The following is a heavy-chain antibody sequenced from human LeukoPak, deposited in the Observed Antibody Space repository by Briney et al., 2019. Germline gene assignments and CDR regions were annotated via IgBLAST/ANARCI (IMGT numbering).Heavy chain of an antibody. CDR2: MSSDGSKT. J-gene: IGHJ4*02. Sequence: GGSLRLSCAASGFTFSSYGMHWVRQAPGKGLEWVAFMSSDGSKTYYVDSVKGRFTISRDKSKNTLYLQMNSLRTEDTAVYYCAKDMGSSSWALDYWGQGTLVIVSS. V-gene: IGHV3-30*02. CDR3: AKDMGSSSWALDY. CDR1: GFTFSSYG. D-gene: IGHD6-6*01.